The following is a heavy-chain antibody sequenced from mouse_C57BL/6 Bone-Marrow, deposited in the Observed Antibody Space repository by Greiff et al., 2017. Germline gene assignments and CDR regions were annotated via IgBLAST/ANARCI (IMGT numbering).Heavy chain of an antibody. Sequence: QVQLQQPGAELVMPGASVKLSCKASGYTFTSYWLHWVKQRPGQGLEWIGEIDPSDSYTNYNQKFKGKSTLTVDKTSSTAYMQLSSLTSEDSAVYYCARPAYYSNVYAMDYGGQGTAVTVSA. D-gene: IGHD2-5*01. CDR3: ARPAYYSNVYAMDY. CDR2: IDPSDSYT. CDR1: GYTFTSYW. V-gene: IGHV1-69*01. J-gene: IGHJ4*01.